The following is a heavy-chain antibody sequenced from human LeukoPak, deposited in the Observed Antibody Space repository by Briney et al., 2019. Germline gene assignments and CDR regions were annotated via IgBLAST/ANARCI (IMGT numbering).Heavy chain of an antibody. CDR2: IYHSGST. V-gene: IGHV4-38-2*02. Sequence: PSETLSLTCTVSGYSISSGYYWGWIRPPPGKGLEWIGSIYHSGSTYYNPSLKSRVTISVDTSKNHFSLKLSSVPAADTAVYYCARGGYVGDHYFDYWGQGTLVSVSS. CDR3: ARGGYVGDHYFDY. D-gene: IGHD5-12*01. J-gene: IGHJ4*02. CDR1: GYSISSGYY.